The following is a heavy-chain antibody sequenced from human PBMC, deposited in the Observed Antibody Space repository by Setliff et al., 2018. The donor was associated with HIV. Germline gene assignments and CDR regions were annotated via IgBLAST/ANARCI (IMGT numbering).Heavy chain of an antibody. Sequence: SETLSLTCTVSGYYWGWIRQPPGKGLEWIGSIHDSGRTYYNPSLKSRVTISVDTSKNQFSLKLSPVTAADTAVYYCARDLSYYDSSGYFRSKGAPNHFDYWGQGTLVTVSS. D-gene: IGHD3-22*01. CDR1: GYY. J-gene: IGHJ4*02. CDR2: IHDSGRT. V-gene: IGHV4-38-2*02. CDR3: ARDLSYYDSSGYFRSKGAPNHFDY.